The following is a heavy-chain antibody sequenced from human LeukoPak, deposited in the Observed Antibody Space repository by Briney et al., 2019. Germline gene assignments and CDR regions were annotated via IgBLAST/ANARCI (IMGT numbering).Heavy chain of an antibody. CDR3: ARDAYYYDSSGYFSEWYFDL. Sequence: SETLSLTCTVSGGSISSYYWSWIRQPPGKGLEWIGYIYYSGSTNYNPSLKSRVTISVDTSKNQFSLKLSSVTAADTAVYYCARDAYYYDSSGYFSEWYFDLWGRGTLVTVSS. CDR2: IYYSGST. CDR1: GGSISSYY. V-gene: IGHV4-59*01. J-gene: IGHJ2*01. D-gene: IGHD3-22*01.